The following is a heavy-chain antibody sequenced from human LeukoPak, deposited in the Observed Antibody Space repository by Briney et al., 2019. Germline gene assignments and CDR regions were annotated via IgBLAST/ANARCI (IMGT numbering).Heavy chain of an antibody. V-gene: IGHV5-51*01. Sequence: GESLKISCKGFGYSFTSYWIGWVRQMPGKGLEWMGIINPGDSDTTYSPSFQGQVTISADKSISTAYLQWTSLKASDTAMYYCARQYLSGHTDYWGQGTLVTVSS. J-gene: IGHJ4*02. CDR3: ARQYLSGHTDY. CDR2: INPGDSDT. CDR1: GYSFTSYW. D-gene: IGHD6-19*01.